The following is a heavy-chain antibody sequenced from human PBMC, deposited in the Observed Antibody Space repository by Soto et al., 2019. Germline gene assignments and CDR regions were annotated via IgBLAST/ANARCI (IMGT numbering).Heavy chain of an antibody. Sequence: AETLSLTCGVYGGSFSGYYWRWIRQPPGKGLEWIGEINHSGSTNYNPSLKSRVTISVDTSKNQFSLKLSLKLSSVTAADTAVYYCARRWGDYFDYWGQGTLVTVSS. J-gene: IGHJ4*02. V-gene: IGHV4-34*01. CDR2: INHSGST. CDR3: ARRWGDYFDY. D-gene: IGHD3-16*01. CDR1: GGSFSGYY.